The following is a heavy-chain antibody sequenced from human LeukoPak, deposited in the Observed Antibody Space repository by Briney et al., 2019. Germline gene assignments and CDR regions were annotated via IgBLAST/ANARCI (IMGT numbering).Heavy chain of an antibody. CDR1: GYIFTSYW. J-gene: IGHJ4*02. CDR3: ARLRDAYPDY. D-gene: IGHD5-24*01. V-gene: IGHV5-51*01. CDR2: IYPGDSDI. Sequence: GASLQISCKGSGYIFTSYWIGWVRQLPGKGLEWMGIIYPGDSDIRYSPSFQGQVTISADKSISTAYLQWNSLKASDTAMYYCARLRDAYPDYWGQGTLITVSS.